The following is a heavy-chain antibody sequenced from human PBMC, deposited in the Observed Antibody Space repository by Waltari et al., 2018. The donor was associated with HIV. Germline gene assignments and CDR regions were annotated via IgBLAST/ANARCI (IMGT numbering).Heavy chain of an antibody. CDR1: GGSLGTYY. J-gene: IGHJ6*02. Sequence: QVQLQQWGAGLLKPSETLSVTCTVSGGSLGTYYWNWVRHFPGKGLEWIGETNPSGGTTYKPSLKGRVTISRDWSKNLFSLKLTSVTAADTALYYCAGIVHRASYSMDVWGQGTTVTVSS. CDR2: TNPSGGT. CDR3: AGIVHRASYSMDV. D-gene: IGHD2-21*01. V-gene: IGHV4-34*02.